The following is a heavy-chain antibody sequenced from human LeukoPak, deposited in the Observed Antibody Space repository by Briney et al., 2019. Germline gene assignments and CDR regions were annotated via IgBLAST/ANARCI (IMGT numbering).Heavy chain of an antibody. J-gene: IGHJ4*02. D-gene: IGHD6-6*01. CDR1: GFSFSIYG. V-gene: IGHV3-30*18. CDR2: ISHDGKND. Sequence: PGRSLRLSCAASGFSFSIYGMHWVRQAPGKGLEWVAVISHDGKNDYFADSVKGRFTISRDNSKNTLYLQMNSLTTEDTAVCYCVKDRPPVPLDYWGQGTLVTVSS. CDR3: VKDRPPVPLDY.